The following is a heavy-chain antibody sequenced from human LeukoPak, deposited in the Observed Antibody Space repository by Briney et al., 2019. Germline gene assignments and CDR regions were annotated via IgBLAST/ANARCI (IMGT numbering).Heavy chain of an antibody. CDR3: ARDQTPDYDRTGFDY. D-gene: IGHD3-22*01. CDR1: GGTFSSYA. V-gene: IGHV1-69*04. Sequence: SVKVSCKASGGTFSSYAISWVRRAPGQGLEWMGRIIPILGIANYAQKFQGRVTITADKSTSTAYMELSSLRSEDTAVYYCARDQTPDYDRTGFDYWGQGTLVTVSS. CDR2: IIPILGIA. J-gene: IGHJ4*02.